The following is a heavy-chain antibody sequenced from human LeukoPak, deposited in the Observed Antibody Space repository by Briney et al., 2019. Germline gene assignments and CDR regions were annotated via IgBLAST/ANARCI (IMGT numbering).Heavy chain of an antibody. D-gene: IGHD6-19*01. CDR1: GFTFSSYG. J-gene: IGHJ4*02. V-gene: IGHV3-33*01. CDR2: IWYDGSNK. CDR3: AIDSVLSSGWYGHNDY. Sequence: GGSLRLSCAASGFTFSSYGMHWVRQAPGKGLEWVAVIWYDGSNKYYADSVKGRFTISRDNSKNTLYLQMNSLRAEDTDVYYCAIDSVLSSGWYGHNDYWGQGTLVTVST.